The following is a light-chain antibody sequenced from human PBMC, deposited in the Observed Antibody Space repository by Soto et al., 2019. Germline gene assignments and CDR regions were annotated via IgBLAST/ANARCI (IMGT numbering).Light chain of an antibody. CDR1: QSVSNNY. CDR3: QQYGSSGT. CDR2: GAS. J-gene: IGKJ1*01. V-gene: IGKV3-20*01. Sequence: IVLTQSPGTLSLSPGERATLYCRASQSVSNNYLAWYQQKPGQAPRLLIYGASNRATGIPDRFSGSGSGTDFTLTISRLEPEDFAVYYCQQYGSSGTFGQGTKV.